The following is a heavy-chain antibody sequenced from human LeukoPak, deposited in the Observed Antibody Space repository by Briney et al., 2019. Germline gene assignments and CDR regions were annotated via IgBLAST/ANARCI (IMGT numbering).Heavy chain of an antibody. D-gene: IGHD3-3*01. CDR1: GFTVSSYA. CDR3: ARALYYDFWSGSPDDAFDI. V-gene: IGHV3-23*01. J-gene: IGHJ3*02. CDR2: ISGSGGST. Sequence: GGSLRLSCAASGFTVSSYAMSWVRQAPGKGLEWVSAISGSGGSTYYADSVKGRFTISRDNSKNTLYLQMNSLRAEDTALYHCARALYYDFWSGSPDDAFDIWGQGTMVTVSS.